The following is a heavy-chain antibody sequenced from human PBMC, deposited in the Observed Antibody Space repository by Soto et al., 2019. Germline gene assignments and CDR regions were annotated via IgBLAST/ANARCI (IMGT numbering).Heavy chain of an antibody. CDR3: GRDSVVAPGSYCDY. CDR1: GYTFTDYV. V-gene: IGHV1-3*04. Sequence: QVPLVQSGAEVKKPGASVKISCKASGYTFTDYVIQWVRQAPGQRPEWMGWVITGNGQTEYSQKFEGRLTIASDTSARTAYMELNSLQSEDTAVYYCGRDSVVAPGSYCDYWGQGTLVTVSS. CDR2: VITGNGQT. D-gene: IGHD2-15*01. J-gene: IGHJ4*02.